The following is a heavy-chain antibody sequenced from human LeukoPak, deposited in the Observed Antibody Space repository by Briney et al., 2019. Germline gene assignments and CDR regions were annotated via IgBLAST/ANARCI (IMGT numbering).Heavy chain of an antibody. CDR3: ARPSPVAGPYWYFDL. J-gene: IGHJ2*01. D-gene: IGHD6-19*01. Sequence: SETLSLTCTVSGGSISSSSYYWGWIRQPPGKGLEWIGSIYYSGSTYYNPSLKSRVTISVDTSKNQFSLKLSSVTAADTAVYYCARPSPVAGPYWYFDLWGRGTLVTVSS. CDR2: IYYSGST. V-gene: IGHV4-39*01. CDR1: GGSISSSSYY.